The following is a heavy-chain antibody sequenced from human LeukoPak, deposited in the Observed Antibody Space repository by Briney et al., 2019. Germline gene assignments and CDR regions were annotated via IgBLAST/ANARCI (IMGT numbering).Heavy chain of an antibody. CDR2: ITSGSSYI. CDR3: ARGGDYYESSGYRTTFDY. CDR1: GFTFSSYN. J-gene: IGHJ4*02. V-gene: IGHV3-21*01. D-gene: IGHD3-22*01. Sequence: GGSLRLSCAASGFTFSSYNMNWVRQAPGKGLEWVSSITSGSSYIYYADSVKGRFTISRDNAKNSLYLQMNSLRAEDTAVYYCARGGDYYESSGYRTTFDYWGQGTLVTVSS.